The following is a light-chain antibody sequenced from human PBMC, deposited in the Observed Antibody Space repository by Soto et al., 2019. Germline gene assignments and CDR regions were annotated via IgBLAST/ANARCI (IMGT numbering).Light chain of an antibody. CDR1: QSVSSSY. CDR2: GAS. CDR3: QQYGSSSWT. V-gene: IGKV3-20*01. Sequence: EIVLTQSPGTLSLSPVERATLSCRASQSVSSSYLAWYQQKPGQAPRLLIYGASSRATGIPDRFSGSGSGTAFTLTISRLEPEDFAVYYCQQYGSSSWTFGQGTKVDI. J-gene: IGKJ1*01.